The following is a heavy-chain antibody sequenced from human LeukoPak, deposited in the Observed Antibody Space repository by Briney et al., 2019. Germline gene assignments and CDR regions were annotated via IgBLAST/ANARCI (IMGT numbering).Heavy chain of an antibody. Sequence: PGGSLRLSCAASGFTFSNYAMSWVRQAPGKGLEWVSSISSSGGSTYYADSVKGRFTISRDNAKNSLYLQMNSLRAEDTAVYYCASALDFGYWGQGTLVTVSS. CDR2: ISSSGGST. CDR1: GFTFSNYA. V-gene: IGHV3-23*01. CDR3: ASALDFGY. J-gene: IGHJ4*02.